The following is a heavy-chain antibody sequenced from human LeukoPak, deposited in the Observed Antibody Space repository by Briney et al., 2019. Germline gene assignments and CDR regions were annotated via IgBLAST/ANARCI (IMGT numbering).Heavy chain of an antibody. D-gene: IGHD1-26*01. CDR1: GFTFSSYA. CDR2: ISGSGGST. Sequence: GGSLRLSCAASGFTFSSYAMSWVRQAPGKGLEWVSAISGSGGSTYYAGSVKGRFTISRDNSKNTLYLQMNSLRAEDTAVYYCAKDGHSGSYYVAGYWGQGTLVTVSS. CDR3: AKDGHSGSYYVAGY. J-gene: IGHJ4*02. V-gene: IGHV3-23*01.